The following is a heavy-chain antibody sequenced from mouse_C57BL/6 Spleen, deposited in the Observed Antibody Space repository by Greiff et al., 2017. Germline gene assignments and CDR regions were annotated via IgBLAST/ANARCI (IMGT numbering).Heavy chain of an antibody. J-gene: IGHJ4*01. D-gene: IGHD1-1*01. CDR1: GYTFTSYW. Sequence: QVQLQQPGAELVKPGASVKLSCKASGYTFTSYWMHWVKQRPGRGLEWIGRIDPNSGGTKYNEKFKSKATLTVDKPSSTAYMQLSSLTSDDSAVYYCASPITTVVHYYAMDYWGQGTSVTVSS. CDR2: IDPNSGGT. CDR3: ASPITTVVHYYAMDY. V-gene: IGHV1-72*01.